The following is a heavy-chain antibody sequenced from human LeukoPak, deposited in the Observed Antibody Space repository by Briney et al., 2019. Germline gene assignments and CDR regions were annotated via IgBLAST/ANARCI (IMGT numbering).Heavy chain of an antibody. CDR2: INSNSGGT. CDR3: AGVLVPAGGGVVDY. D-gene: IGHD3-16*01. Sequence: ASVKVSCKASGYTFTDYYMHWVRQAPGQGLEWMGWINSNSGGTNYAQKFQGRVTMTRDTSISTAYMELSSLRSDDTAVYYCAGVLVPAGGGVVDYWGQGTLVTVSS. J-gene: IGHJ4*02. V-gene: IGHV1-2*02. CDR1: GYTFTDYY.